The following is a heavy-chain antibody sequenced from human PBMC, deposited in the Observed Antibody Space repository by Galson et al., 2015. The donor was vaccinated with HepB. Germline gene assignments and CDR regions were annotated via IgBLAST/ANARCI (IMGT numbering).Heavy chain of an antibody. CDR2: ISNDGTNK. D-gene: IGHD6-13*01. Sequence: SLRLSCAASGFTFSSYGMYWVRQAPGKGLEWVSFISNDGTNKDYADSVKGRFTISRDNSKNTLYLQMNSLRAEDTAVYYCAKGLWVCSGTSASHYWGQGTLGTVYS. CDR3: AKGLWVCSGTSASHY. J-gene: IGHJ4*02. V-gene: IGHV3-30*18. CDR1: GFTFSSYG.